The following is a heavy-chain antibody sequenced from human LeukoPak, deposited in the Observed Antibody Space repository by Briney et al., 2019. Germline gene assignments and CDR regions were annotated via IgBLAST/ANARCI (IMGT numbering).Heavy chain of an antibody. CDR1: GYTFTSYD. CDR2: IIPILGIA. Sequence: GASVKVSCKASGYTFTSYDINWVRQAPGQGLEWMGRIIPILGIANYAQKFQGRVTITADKSTSTAYMELSSLRSEDTAVYYCARWVPAAMDVWGQGTTVTVSS. CDR3: ARWVPAAMDV. D-gene: IGHD2-2*01. V-gene: IGHV1-69*04. J-gene: IGHJ6*02.